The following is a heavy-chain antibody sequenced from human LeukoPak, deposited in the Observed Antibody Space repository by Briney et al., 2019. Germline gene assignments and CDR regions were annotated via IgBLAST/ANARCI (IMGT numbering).Heavy chain of an antibody. CDR1: GFTFSDYY. CDR2: ISSSGSTI. Sequence: PGGSLRLSCAASGFTFSDYYMSWIRQAPGKGLEWVSYISSSGSTIYYADSVKGRFTISRDNAKNSLYLQMNSLRAEDTAVYYCARERLEYYYYYMDVWGKGTTVTVSS. J-gene: IGHJ6*03. CDR3: ARERLEYYYYYMDV. D-gene: IGHD1-1*01. V-gene: IGHV3-11*04.